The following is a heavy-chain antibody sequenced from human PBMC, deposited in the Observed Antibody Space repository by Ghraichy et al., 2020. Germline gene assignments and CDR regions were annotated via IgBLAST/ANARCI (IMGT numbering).Heavy chain of an antibody. D-gene: IGHD5-24*01. CDR1: GGSFSGYY. V-gene: IGHV4-34*01. J-gene: IGHJ2*01. Sequence: SETLSLTCAVYGGSFSGYYWSWIRQPPGKGLEWIGEINHSGSTNYNPSLKSRVTISVDTSKNQFSLKLSSVTAADTAVYYCARRWLQLWGLSSRWYFDLWGRGTLVTVSS. CDR3: ARRWLQLWGLSSRWYFDL. CDR2: INHSGST.